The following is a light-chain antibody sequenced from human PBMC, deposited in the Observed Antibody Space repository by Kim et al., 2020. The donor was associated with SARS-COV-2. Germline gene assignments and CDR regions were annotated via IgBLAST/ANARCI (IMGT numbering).Light chain of an antibody. Sequence: GPEVTVSCSGSSSNIGNNYVSWYQQLPGTAPKLLIYDNNKRPSGIPDRFSGSKSGTSATLGITGLQTGDEADYYCGTWDSSLSAVVFGGGTQLTVL. CDR3: GTWDSSLSAVV. V-gene: IGLV1-51*01. J-gene: IGLJ2*01. CDR2: DNN. CDR1: SSNIGNNY.